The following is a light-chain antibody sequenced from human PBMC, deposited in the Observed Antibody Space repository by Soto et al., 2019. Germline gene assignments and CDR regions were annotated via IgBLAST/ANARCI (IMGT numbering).Light chain of an antibody. CDR2: DVS. J-gene: IGLJ1*01. CDR1: SSDVGGYNY. CDR3: CSYAGSYSYV. V-gene: IGLV2-11*01. Sequence: QSALTQPRSVSGSPGQSVTISCTGTSSDVGGYNYVSWYQQHPGKAPKLMIYDVSKRPSGVPDRFSGSKPGNTAPLTISGLQAEDEADYYCCSYAGSYSYVFGTGTKVTVL.